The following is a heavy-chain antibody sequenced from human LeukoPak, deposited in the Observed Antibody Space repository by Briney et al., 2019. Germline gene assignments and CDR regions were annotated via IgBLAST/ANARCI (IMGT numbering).Heavy chain of an antibody. J-gene: IGHJ4*02. D-gene: IGHD3-22*01. V-gene: IGHV4-59*04. CDR2: IYYGENT. CDR3: ARRDDSSGYHKIFDY. Sequence: GSLRLSCAASGFTFSSNAMSWFRQPPGKGLEWIGNIYYGENTYYNPPHKSRVTISIDTSKNQFYLKLSSLTAADTAVYYCARRDDSSGYHKIFDYWGPGTLVTVSS. CDR1: GFTFSSNA.